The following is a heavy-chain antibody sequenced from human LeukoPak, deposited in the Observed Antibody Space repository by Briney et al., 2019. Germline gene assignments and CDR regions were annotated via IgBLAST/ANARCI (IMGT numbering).Heavy chain of an antibody. V-gene: IGHV1-2*02. Sequence: EASVKVSCKASGYTFTSYYMHWVRQAPGQGLEWMGWINPNSGGTNYAQKFQGRVTMTRGTSISTAYMELSRLRSDDTAVYYCARGSRYDFWSGSRFDYWGQGTLVTVSS. CDR3: ARGSRYDFWSGSRFDY. CDR2: INPNSGGT. J-gene: IGHJ4*02. D-gene: IGHD3-3*01. CDR1: GYTFTSYY.